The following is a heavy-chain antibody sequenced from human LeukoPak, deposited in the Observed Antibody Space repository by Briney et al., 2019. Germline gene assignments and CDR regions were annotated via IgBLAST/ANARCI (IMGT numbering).Heavy chain of an antibody. CDR1: GFTFSSYS. CDR3: AKDGPIAVAVY. D-gene: IGHD6-19*01. CDR2: ISSSSSYI. V-gene: IGHV3-21*01. J-gene: IGHJ4*02. Sequence: GGSLRLSCAASGFTFSSYSMNWVRQAPGKGLEWVSSISSSSSYIYYADLVKGRFTISRDNAKNSLYLQMNSLRAEDTAVYYCAKDGPIAVAVYWGQGTLVTVSS.